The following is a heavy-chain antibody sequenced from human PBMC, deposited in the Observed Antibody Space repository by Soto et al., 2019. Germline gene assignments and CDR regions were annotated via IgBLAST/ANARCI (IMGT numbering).Heavy chain of an antibody. V-gene: IGHV4-34*01. CDR3: ASGFSPNPNYYDCGMDV. J-gene: IGHJ6*02. Sequence: QVQLQQWGAGLLKPSETLSLTCAVYGGSFSGYYWSWIRQPPGKGLEWIGEINHSGRTNYSPNLKSRVTISVDTSMNQFSLKLSSVTAADTAVYYCASGFSPNPNYYDCGMDVWGQGTPVTVSS. CDR2: INHSGRT. D-gene: IGHD7-27*01. CDR1: GGSFSGYY.